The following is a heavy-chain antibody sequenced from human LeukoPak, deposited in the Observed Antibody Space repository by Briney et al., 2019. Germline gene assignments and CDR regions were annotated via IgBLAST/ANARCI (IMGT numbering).Heavy chain of an antibody. CDR2: ISYDGSNK. CDR1: GFTFSSYG. D-gene: IGHD3-22*01. J-gene: IGHJ4*02. V-gene: IGHV3-30*18. CDR3: AKGLFLYGSSGYPRCPDY. Sequence: PGGSLRLSCAASGFTFSSYGIHWVRQAPGKGLEWVAVISYDGSNKYYADSVKGRFSISRDDSKNTLYLQMNSLITEDTAVYYCAKGLFLYGSSGYPRCPDYWGQGTLVTVSS.